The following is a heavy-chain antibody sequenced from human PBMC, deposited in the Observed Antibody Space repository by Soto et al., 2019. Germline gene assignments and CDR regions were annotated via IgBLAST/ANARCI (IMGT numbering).Heavy chain of an antibody. Sequence: SLRLSCAASGFTLNSYGMHWVRQAPGKGLEWVAVISFHGSFIKYADSVEGRFTISRDNDKSTVSLEMNNLGAEDTALYYCAKQGSPGVGDIPYYFDSWGQGTLVTVSS. V-gene: IGHV3-30*18. J-gene: IGHJ4*02. CDR2: ISFHGSFI. CDR1: GFTLNSYG. D-gene: IGHD1-26*01. CDR3: AKQGSPGVGDIPYYFDS.